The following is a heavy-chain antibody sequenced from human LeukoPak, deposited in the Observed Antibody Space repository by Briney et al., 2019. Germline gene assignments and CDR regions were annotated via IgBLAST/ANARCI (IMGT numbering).Heavy chain of an antibody. CDR1: GFTFSSYE. V-gene: IGHV3-48*03. D-gene: IGHD2-21*01. Sequence: GGSLRLSCAASGFTFSSYEMNWVRQAPGKGLEWVSYISSSGSTIYYADSVKGRFTISRDNTKNSLYLQMNSLRAEDTAVYYCARIAGRPRDYWGEGTLVTVSS. J-gene: IGHJ4*02. CDR2: ISSSGSTI. CDR3: ARIAGRPRDY.